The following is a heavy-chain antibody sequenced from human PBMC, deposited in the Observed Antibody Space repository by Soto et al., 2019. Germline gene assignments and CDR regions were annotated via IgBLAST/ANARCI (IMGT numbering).Heavy chain of an antibody. D-gene: IGHD5-12*01. Sequence: SQTLSLTCTVSGGSISSYYWSWIRQPPGKGLEWIGYIYYSGSTNYNPSLKSRVTISVDTSKNQFSLKLSSVTAADTAVYYCARQPSGYDSIYDYWGEGTLVTVSS. V-gene: IGHV4-59*08. CDR1: GGSISSYY. CDR3: ARQPSGYDSIYDY. J-gene: IGHJ4*02. CDR2: IYYSGST.